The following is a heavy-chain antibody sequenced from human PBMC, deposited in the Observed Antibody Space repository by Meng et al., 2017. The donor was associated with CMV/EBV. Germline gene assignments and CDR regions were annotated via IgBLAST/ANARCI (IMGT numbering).Heavy chain of an antibody. CDR3: AKDIVVVPAALDY. CDR1: GFTFSSYS. J-gene: IGHJ4*02. V-gene: IGHV3-21*04. CDR2: ISSSSSYI. D-gene: IGHD2-2*01. Sequence: GVLRLSCAASGFTFSSYSMNWVRQAPGKGLEWVSSISSSSSYIYYADSVKGRFTISRDNSKNTLYLQMNSLRAEDTAVYYCAKDIVVVPAALDYWGQGTLVTVSS.